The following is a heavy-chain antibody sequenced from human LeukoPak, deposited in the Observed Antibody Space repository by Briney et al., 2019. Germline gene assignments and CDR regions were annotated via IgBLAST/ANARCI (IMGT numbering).Heavy chain of an antibody. CDR1: GGSISTYY. D-gene: IGHD3-22*01. V-gene: IGHV4-59*08. CDR2: IYYSGYT. Sequence: PSETLSLTCIVSGGSISTYYWGWIRQPPGKGLEWIGYIYYSGYTNYNPSLKSRLTISIDTSKNQFSLNLSSVTAADTAIYYCARLVGYYYDSRGPFDYWGEGTLVTVSS. J-gene: IGHJ4*02. CDR3: ARLVGYYYDSRGPFDY.